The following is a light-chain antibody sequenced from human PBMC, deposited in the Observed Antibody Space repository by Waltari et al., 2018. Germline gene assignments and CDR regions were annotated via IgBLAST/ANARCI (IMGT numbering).Light chain of an antibody. CDR2: EVS. J-gene: IGKJ1*01. V-gene: IGKV2D-29*01. Sequence: EIVMTQTPLSLSVTLGQPASISCRSSQSLLNIDGKTYLYWYVQKPGQPPQLLIHEVSNRFSGVPDRLSGSGSGTDVTLKISRVEDEDVGVYYCMQSTQLPLAFGQGTKVEIK. CDR3: MQSTQLPLA. CDR1: QSLLNIDGKTY.